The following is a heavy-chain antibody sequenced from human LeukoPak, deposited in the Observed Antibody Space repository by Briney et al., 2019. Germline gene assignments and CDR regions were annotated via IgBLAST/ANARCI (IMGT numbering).Heavy chain of an antibody. J-gene: IGHJ4*02. CDR3: ARDRPVHRYYYDSSGYYPGPIDY. Sequence: SETLSLTCTVSGGSISSSSYYWGWIRQPPGKGLEWIGSIYYSGSTYYNPSLKSRVTISVDTSKNQFSLKLSSVTAADTAVYYCARDRPVHRYYYDSSGYYPGPIDYWGQGTLVTVSS. D-gene: IGHD3-22*01. CDR1: GGSISSSSYY. V-gene: IGHV4-39*07. CDR2: IYYSGST.